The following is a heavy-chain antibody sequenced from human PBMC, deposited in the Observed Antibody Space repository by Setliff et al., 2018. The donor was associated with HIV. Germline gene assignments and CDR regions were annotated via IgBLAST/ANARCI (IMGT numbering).Heavy chain of an antibody. J-gene: IGHJ3*01. CDR1: GGSFSSSTYS. CDR2: IHSSGTT. Sequence: SETLSLTCTVSGGSFSSSTYSWGWIRQPPGMGLEWIGSIHSSGTTYYNPSLKSRVAISVDTSRSQFSLKLRSVTAADTAVYYCARRKTNYDFYAFDVWGQGTMVTVSS. V-gene: IGHV4-39*01. CDR3: ARRKTNYDFYAFDV. D-gene: IGHD3-3*01.